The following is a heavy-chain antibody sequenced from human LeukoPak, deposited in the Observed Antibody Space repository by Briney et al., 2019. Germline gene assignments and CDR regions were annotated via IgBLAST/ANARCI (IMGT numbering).Heavy chain of an antibody. D-gene: IGHD6-13*01. J-gene: IGHJ4*02. CDR3: ARHEYSSSPDY. CDR1: GGSFSGYY. CDR2: IYYSGST. Sequence: SETLSLTCAVYGGSFSGYYWSWIRQPPGKGLEWIGYIYYSGSTNYNPSPKSRVTISVDTSKNQFSLKLSSVTAADTAVYYCARHEYSSSPDYWGQGTLVTVSS. V-gene: IGHV4-59*08.